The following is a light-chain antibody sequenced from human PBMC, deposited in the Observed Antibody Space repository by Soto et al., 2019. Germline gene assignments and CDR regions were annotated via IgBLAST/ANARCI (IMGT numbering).Light chain of an antibody. CDR2: EVS. CDR3: SSYAGSNIYV. Sequence: QSALTQPPSASGSPGQSVTISCTGTSSDVGGYNYVSWYQQHPGKAPKLMIYEVSKRASGVPDRFSGSKSGNTASLTVSGLQAEDEADYYCSSYAGSNIYVFGTGTKVTVL. CDR1: SSDVGGYNY. V-gene: IGLV2-8*01. J-gene: IGLJ1*01.